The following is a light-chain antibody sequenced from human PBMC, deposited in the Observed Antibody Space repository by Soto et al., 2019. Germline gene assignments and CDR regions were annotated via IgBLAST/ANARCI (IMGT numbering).Light chain of an antibody. Sequence: EIVLTQAPGTLSLSPGEGATLSCRASQSVSSNYLAWYQQKPGQAPRLLIYGASSRAIGIPDRFSGSGSGTDFTLTISRLEPEDFAVYYCQQYGSSGTFGQGTKVDIK. CDR1: QSVSSNY. V-gene: IGKV3-20*01. CDR2: GAS. CDR3: QQYGSSGT. J-gene: IGKJ1*01.